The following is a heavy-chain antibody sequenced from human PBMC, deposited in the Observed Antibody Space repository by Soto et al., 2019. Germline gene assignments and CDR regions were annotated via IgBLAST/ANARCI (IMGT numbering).Heavy chain of an antibody. CDR3: ARGGGNSLSYFEY. CDR2: ISTYNGDT. J-gene: IGHJ4*02. V-gene: IGHV1-18*01. CDR1: GYTFTSYG. D-gene: IGHD2-21*02. Sequence: QVQLVQSGAEVKKPGASVKVSCKASGYTFTSYGISWVRQAPGQGLEWMGWISTYNGDTKYAQRLQGRVTMTTDTSTSTAYMRLRTLRSKNTAGFSGARGGGNSLSYFEYWGQATLVTVSS.